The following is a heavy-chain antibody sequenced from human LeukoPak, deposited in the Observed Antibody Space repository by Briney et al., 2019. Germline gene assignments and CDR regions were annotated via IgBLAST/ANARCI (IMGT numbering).Heavy chain of an antibody. CDR2: IYYSGST. J-gene: IGHJ6*02. Sequence: SETLSLTCTVSGVSINSYYWSWLRQPPGEGLEWIGYIYYSGSTNSNPSLKSRVTISVDTSKNQFSLKLSSVTAADTAVYYCASLRSPDNYYYYYGMDVWGQGTTVTVSS. CDR1: GVSINSYY. CDR3: ASLRSPDNYYYYYGMDV. V-gene: IGHV4-59*08.